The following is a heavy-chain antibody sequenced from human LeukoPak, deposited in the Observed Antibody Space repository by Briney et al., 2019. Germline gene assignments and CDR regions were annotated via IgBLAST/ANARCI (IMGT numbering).Heavy chain of an antibody. CDR3: ARDVHGCFDC. J-gene: IGHJ4*02. CDR1: GGSISRYY. V-gene: IGHV4-59*01. Sequence: SETLSLTRPVSGGSISRYYLRWIRQPPGPGLEWIGYIYYSGSTNYHPPPKRRVTISVATSKNQFSLKLSSVTAADTAVYYCARDVHGCFDCWGQGTLVTVSP. D-gene: IGHD5-24*01. CDR2: IYYSGST.